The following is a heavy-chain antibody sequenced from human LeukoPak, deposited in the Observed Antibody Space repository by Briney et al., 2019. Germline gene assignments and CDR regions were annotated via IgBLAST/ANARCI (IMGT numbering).Heavy chain of an antibody. CDR3: ARVRSGYYFDY. CDR2: ITSRGITI. Sequence: GGSLRLSCAASGFTFSSFDMSWVRQAPGKGLEWLSYITSRGITISYADSVKGRFTISRDNAKNSLYLQVNSLRDGDTAVYYCARVRSGYYFDYWGQGTLVTVSS. D-gene: IGHD3-10*01. J-gene: IGHJ4*02. CDR1: GFTFSSFD. V-gene: IGHV3-48*02.